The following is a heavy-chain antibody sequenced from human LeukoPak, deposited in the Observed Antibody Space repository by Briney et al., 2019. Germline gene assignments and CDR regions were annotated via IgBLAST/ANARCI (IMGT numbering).Heavy chain of an antibody. J-gene: IGHJ4*02. CDR3: ARTYGDYILLIFDY. CDR2: IKQDGSEK. CDR1: GFTFSSYW. D-gene: IGHD4-17*01. V-gene: IGHV3-7*01. Sequence: GGSLRLSCAASGFTFSSYWMSWVRQAPGKGLEWVANIKQDGSEKYYVDSVKGRFTISRDNAKNSLYLQMNSLRAEDTAIYYCARTYGDYILLIFDYWGQGTLVTVSS.